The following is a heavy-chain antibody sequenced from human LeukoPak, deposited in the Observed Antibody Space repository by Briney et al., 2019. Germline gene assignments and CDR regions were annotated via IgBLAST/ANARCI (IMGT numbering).Heavy chain of an antibody. V-gene: IGHV1-2*02. CDR1: GYTFSAYY. CDR3: AREESGGYFDY. J-gene: IGHJ4*02. CDR2: NNPNGAT. D-gene: IGHD2-8*02. Sequence: ASVKVSCKASGYTFSAYYVHWVRQAPGQGLEWMGCNNPNGATDYAQKFQGRVTMTRDTSISTAYMDLSSLRSEDTAMYFCAREESGGYFDYWGQGTLVTVSS.